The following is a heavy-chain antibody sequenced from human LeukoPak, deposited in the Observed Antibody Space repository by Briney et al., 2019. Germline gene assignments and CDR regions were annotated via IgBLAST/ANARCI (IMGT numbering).Heavy chain of an antibody. J-gene: IGHJ6*02. D-gene: IGHD7-27*01. Sequence: GASVKVSCKASGYTFTGYYMHWVRQAPGQGLEWMGWINPNSGGTNYAQKFQGGVTMTRDTSISKASMEVSRLRSNDRAVYYCVFNWAGVGDYYYGMDVWGQGTTVTVSS. V-gene: IGHV1-2*02. CDR2: INPNSGGT. CDR3: VFNWAGVGDYYYGMDV. CDR1: GYTFTGYY.